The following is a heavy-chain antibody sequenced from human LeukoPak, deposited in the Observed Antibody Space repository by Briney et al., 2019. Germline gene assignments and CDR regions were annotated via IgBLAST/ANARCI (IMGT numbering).Heavy chain of an antibody. D-gene: IGHD3-22*01. CDR2: ISWNRGFI. CDR1: GFTFEDYA. Sequence: PGGSLRLSCAASGFTFEDYAMHWVRQVPGRGLEWVSGISWNRGFIGYADSVKGRFTISRDNAKNSLYLQLNSLRAEDTAVYYCAKTGYYYDSSGYYLFDYWGQGTLVTVSS. J-gene: IGHJ4*02. V-gene: IGHV3-9*01. CDR3: AKTGYYYDSSGYYLFDY.